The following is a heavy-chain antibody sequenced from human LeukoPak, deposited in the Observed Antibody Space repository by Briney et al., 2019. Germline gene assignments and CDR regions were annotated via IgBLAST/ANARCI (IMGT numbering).Heavy chain of an antibody. CDR2: IYYSGYT. CDR3: ARDRTGDFDY. Sequence: ASETLSLTCTVSGGSISSYYWSWIRQPPGKGLKWIGNIYYSGYTTYSPSLRSRVTISVDTSKNQFSLKLSSVTAADTVVYYCARDRTGDFDYWGQGTLVTVSS. J-gene: IGHJ4*02. D-gene: IGHD3-10*01. CDR1: GGSISSYY. V-gene: IGHV4-59*12.